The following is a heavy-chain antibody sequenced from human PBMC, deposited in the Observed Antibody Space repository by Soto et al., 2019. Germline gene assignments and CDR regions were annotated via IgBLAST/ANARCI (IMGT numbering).Heavy chain of an antibody. Sequence: GVSVKGSCKASGGTFSSYAISWVRQAPGQGLEWMGGIIPIFGTANYAQKFQGRVTITADESTSTAYMELSSLRSEDTAVYYCASAFGESAITYYYYYGMDVWGQGTTVTVSS. CDR2: IIPIFGTA. V-gene: IGHV1-69*13. J-gene: IGHJ6*02. CDR3: ASAFGESAITYYYYYGMDV. D-gene: IGHD3-10*01. CDR1: GGTFSSYA.